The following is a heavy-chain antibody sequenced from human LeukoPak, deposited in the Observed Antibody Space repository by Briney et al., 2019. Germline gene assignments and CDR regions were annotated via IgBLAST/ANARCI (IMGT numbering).Heavy chain of an antibody. CDR2: INHSGST. CDR1: GGSFSGYY. Sequence: SETLSLTCAVYGGSFSGYYWSWIRQPPGKGLEWIGEINHSGSTNYNPSLKSRVTISVDTSKNQSSLKLSSVTAAGTAVYYCARGGLIVVVNTRGAFDIWGQGTMVTVSS. CDR3: ARGGLIVVVNTRGAFDI. J-gene: IGHJ3*02. D-gene: IGHD3-22*01. V-gene: IGHV4-34*01.